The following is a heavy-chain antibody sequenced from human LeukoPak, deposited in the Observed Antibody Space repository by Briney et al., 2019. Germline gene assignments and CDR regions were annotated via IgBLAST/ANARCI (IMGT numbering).Heavy chain of an antibody. Sequence: GGSLRLSCAASGFTFSTSWMTWVRQAPGKGLDWLGNINPDGSRINYVDSVKGRFTFSRDNAKNSLYLQMNSLRAEDTAVYYCARRYCSGGSCYGAFDYWGQGTLVTVSS. D-gene: IGHD2-15*01. J-gene: IGHJ4*02. CDR3: ARRYCSGGSCYGAFDY. V-gene: IGHV3-7*01. CDR2: INPDGSRI. CDR1: GFTFSTSW.